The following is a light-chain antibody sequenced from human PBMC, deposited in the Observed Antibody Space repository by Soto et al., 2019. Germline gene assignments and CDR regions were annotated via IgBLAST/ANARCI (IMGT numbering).Light chain of an antibody. CDR2: GAS. CDR1: QSVSCN. V-gene: IGKV3-15*01. J-gene: IGKJ5*01. CDR3: QQYNNWPYT. Sequence: IVMTQSPATLSVSPGERATLACRASQSVSCNFAWYQQKPGQAPRLLIYGASTRATDIPARFSGSGSGTEFTLTISSLQSEDFAVYYCQQYNNWPYTFGQGTRLEIK.